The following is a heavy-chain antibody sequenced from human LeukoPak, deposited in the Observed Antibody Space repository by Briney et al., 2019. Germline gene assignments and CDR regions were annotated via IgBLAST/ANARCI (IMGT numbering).Heavy chain of an antibody. CDR1: GFTFSRHW. CDR2: IKQDGSER. V-gene: IGHV3-7*01. J-gene: IGHJ4*02. Sequence: GGSLRLSCATSGFTFSRHWMSWVRQAPGKGPEWVANIKQDGSERYYVHSVKGRFTISRDNAKNSLYLQMNSLRVDDTAVYYCARDRGYSPDYWGQGTLVTVSS. D-gene: IGHD5-18*01. CDR3: ARDRGYSPDY.